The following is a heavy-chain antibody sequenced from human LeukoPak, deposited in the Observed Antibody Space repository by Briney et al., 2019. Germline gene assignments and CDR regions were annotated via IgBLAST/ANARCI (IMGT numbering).Heavy chain of an antibody. D-gene: IGHD3-10*01. CDR1: GGSVSSGSYY. Sequence: SETLSLTCTVSGGSVSSGSYYWSWIRQPPGKGLEWIGYIYYSGSAKYSPSLKSRVTISVDTSRNQFSLKLTSVTAADTAVYYCARGFGDWGLSWFDPWGQGTLVTVSS. CDR2: IYYSGSA. CDR3: ARGFGDWGLSWFDP. J-gene: IGHJ5*02. V-gene: IGHV4-61*01.